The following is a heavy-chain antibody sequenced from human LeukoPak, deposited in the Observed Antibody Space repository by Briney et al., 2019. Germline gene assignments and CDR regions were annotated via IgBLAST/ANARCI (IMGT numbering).Heavy chain of an antibody. J-gene: IGHJ6*02. CDR2: IKQDGSEK. CDR1: GFTFSSYW. CDR3: ARLIVVVITTRSYGMDV. V-gene: IGHV3-7*01. Sequence: PGGSLRLSCAASGFTFSSYWMSWVRQAPGKGLEWVANIKQDGSEKYYVDSVKGRFTISRDNAKNSLYLQMNSLRAEDTAVYYCARLIVVVITTRSYGMDVWGQGTTVTVSS. D-gene: IGHD3-22*01.